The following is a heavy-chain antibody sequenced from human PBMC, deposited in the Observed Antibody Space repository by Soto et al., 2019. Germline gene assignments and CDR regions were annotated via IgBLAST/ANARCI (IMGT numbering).Heavy chain of an antibody. CDR1: GGSFSGYY. V-gene: IGHV4-34*01. Sequence: PSETLSLTCAVYGGSFSGYYWSWIRQPPGKGLEWIGEINHSGSTNYNPSLKSRVTISVDTSKNQFSLKLSSVTAADTAVYYCARGRPQWRRDNWFDPWGKGTLVTVSS. J-gene: IGHJ5*02. CDR3: ARGRPQWRRDNWFDP. D-gene: IGHD6-19*01. CDR2: INHSGST.